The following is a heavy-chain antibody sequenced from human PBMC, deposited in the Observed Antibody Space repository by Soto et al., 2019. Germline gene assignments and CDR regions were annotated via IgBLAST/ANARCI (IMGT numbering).Heavy chain of an antibody. CDR3: PRGGQYQQPYHFDF. D-gene: IGHD2-2*01. J-gene: IGHJ4*02. Sequence: GGSLRLSCGASGFTFSNFGMSWVRQAPGKGLEWVSGLTGNGGTTYYADSVKGRFTISRDNSKNTLSLQMNSLRVDDTDVYYCPRGGQYQQPYHFDFWGQGTLVPVS. CDR1: GFTFSNFG. V-gene: IGHV3-23*01. CDR2: LTGNGGTT.